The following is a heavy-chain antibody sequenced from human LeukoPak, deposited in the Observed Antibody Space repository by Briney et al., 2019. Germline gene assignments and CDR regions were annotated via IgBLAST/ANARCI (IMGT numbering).Heavy chain of an antibody. J-gene: IGHJ3*02. D-gene: IGHD3-22*01. V-gene: IGHV4-4*07. CDR1: AGSISSYY. Sequence: SETLSLTSLLPAGSISSYYCSWIRPPAVNGLEWLWSIHTSGSTKSNPSLKSRVTISVDKSKNQFSLKLTSVTAADTAVYYCARDLEYYYDSSGYYWGYSFDIWGQGTMVTVSS. CDR2: IHTSGST. CDR3: ARDLEYYYDSSGYYWGYSFDI.